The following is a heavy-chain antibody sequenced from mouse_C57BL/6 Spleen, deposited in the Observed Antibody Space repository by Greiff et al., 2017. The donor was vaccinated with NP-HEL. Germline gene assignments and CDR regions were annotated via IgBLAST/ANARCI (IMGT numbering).Heavy chain of an antibody. Sequence: EVQLQQSGGGLVKPGGSLKLSCAASGFTFSSYAMSWVRQTPEKRLEWVATISDGGSYTYYPDNVKGRFTISRDNAKNNLYLQMSHLKSEDTAMYYCARDYGYDEGIYFDYWGQGTTLTVSS. V-gene: IGHV5-4*01. CDR2: ISDGGSYT. D-gene: IGHD2-2*01. CDR3: ARDYGYDEGIYFDY. CDR1: GFTFSSYA. J-gene: IGHJ2*01.